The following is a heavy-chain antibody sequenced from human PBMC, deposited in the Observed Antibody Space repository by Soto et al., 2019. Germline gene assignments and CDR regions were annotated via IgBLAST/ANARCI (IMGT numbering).Heavy chain of an antibody. V-gene: IGHV4-59*01. Sequence: LSLTCTVSAGSITTSYWSWIRQPLGKALEWIGYISYRGSTNYNPSLKSRLTISIDTSKSQISLKLTSMTTADTAVYYCASSGIVGREVNTWFDPWGQGTLVTVSS. CDR1: AGSITTSY. D-gene: IGHD3-22*01. J-gene: IGHJ5*02. CDR3: ASSGIVGREVNTWFDP. CDR2: ISYRGST.